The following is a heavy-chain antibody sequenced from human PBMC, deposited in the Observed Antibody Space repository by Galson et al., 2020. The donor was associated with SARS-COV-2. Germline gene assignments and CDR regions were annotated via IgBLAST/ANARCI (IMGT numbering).Heavy chain of an antibody. V-gene: IGHV3-9*01. J-gene: IGHJ4*02. CDR1: GFTFDDYA. D-gene: IGHD3-10*01. Sequence: SLRLSCPASGFTFDDYAMHWVRQAPETGLEWVSGISWNSGNIGYADSVKGRFTIPRDNATHSLYLQMNSLRAEDTALYYCAKDIHPVDQWFGESLAFDYWGQGTLVTVSS. CDR3: AKDIHPVDQWFGESLAFDY. CDR2: ISWNSGNI.